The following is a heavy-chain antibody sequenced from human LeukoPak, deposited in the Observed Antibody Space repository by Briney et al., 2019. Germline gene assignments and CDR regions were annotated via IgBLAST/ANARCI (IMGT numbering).Heavy chain of an antibody. V-gene: IGHV3-23*01. Sequence: GGSLRLSCTASGFTFSSYDMSWVRQAPGKGLEWVSAISGSGGSTYYADSVKGRFTISRDNSKNTLYLQMNSLRAEDTAVYYCAKVSYYYDSSGHTWGQGTLVTVSS. CDR2: ISGSGGST. D-gene: IGHD3-22*01. CDR3: AKVSYYYDSSGHT. J-gene: IGHJ4*02. CDR1: GFTFSSYD.